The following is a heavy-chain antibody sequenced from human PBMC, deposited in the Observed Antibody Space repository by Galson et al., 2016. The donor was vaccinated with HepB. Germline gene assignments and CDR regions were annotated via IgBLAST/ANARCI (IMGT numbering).Heavy chain of an antibody. CDR2: ISNSGGST. D-gene: IGHD6-19*01. J-gene: IGHJ4*02. V-gene: IGHV3-23*01. CDR3: SRHRSTDLSCGWNPRFGY. Sequence: SLRLSCAASRFTFSNSAMSWVRQAPGKGLEWVSGISNSGGSTYFADSVKGRFTISRDNSQNTLYLQTNSLTAEDTAVYYCSRHRSTDLSCGWNPRFGYWGQGTLVTVSS. CDR1: RFTFSNSA.